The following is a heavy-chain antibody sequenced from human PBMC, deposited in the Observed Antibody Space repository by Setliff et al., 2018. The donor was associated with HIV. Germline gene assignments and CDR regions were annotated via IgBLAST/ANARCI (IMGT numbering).Heavy chain of an antibody. Sequence: SETLSLTCTVSGGSISSSSYYWGWIRQPPEKGLEWIGSIYYSWSTYYNPSLKSRVTISVDTSKNQFSLKLSSVTAADTAVYYCACGAAAGTDYYYYYYMDVWGKGTTVTVSS. CDR2: IYYSWST. J-gene: IGHJ6*03. V-gene: IGHV4-39*01. CDR1: GGSISSSSYY. D-gene: IGHD6-13*01. CDR3: ACGAAAGTDYYYYYYMDV.